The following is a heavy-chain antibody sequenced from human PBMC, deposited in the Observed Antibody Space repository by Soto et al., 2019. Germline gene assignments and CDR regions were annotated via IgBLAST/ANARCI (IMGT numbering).Heavy chain of an antibody. CDR2: INAGNGNT. V-gene: IGHV1-3*01. J-gene: IGHJ4*02. D-gene: IGHD2-2*01. Sequence: ASVKVSCKASGYTFTSYAMHWVRQAPGQRLEWMGWINAGNGNTKYSQKFQGRVTITRDTSASTAYMELSSLRSEDTAVYYCARSVVVPAAHDYWGQGTLVTVSS. CDR3: ARSVVVPAAHDY. CDR1: GYTFTSYA.